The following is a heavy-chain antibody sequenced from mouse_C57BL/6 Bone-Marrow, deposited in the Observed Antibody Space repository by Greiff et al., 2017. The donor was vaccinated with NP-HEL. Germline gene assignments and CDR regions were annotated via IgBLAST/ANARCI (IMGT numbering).Heavy chain of an antibody. CDR3: ATSRYAMDY. Sequence: EVKLVESGGGLVQPGGSLKLSCAASGFTFSDYYMYWVRQTPEKRLEWVAYISNGGGSTYYPDTVKGRFTISRDNAKNTLYLQMSRLKSEDTAMYYCATSRYAMDYWGQGTSVTVSS. CDR1: GFTFSDYY. J-gene: IGHJ4*01. CDR2: ISNGGGST. V-gene: IGHV5-12*01.